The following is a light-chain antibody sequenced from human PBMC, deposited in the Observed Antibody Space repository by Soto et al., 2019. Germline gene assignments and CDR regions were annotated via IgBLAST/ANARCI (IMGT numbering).Light chain of an antibody. Sequence: GDRVTITCRASQTISNWLAWYQQKPGKAPKVLIHDASRLESGVPSRFSGSGSGTEFTLTINNLQPDDFAIYYCRQYDSESTFGQGTKVDIK. CDR3: RQYDSEST. CDR1: QTISNW. CDR2: DAS. J-gene: IGKJ1*01. V-gene: IGKV1-5*01.